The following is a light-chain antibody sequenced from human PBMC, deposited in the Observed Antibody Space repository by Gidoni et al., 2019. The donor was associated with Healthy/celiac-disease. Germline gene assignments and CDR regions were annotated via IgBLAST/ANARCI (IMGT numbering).Light chain of an antibody. V-gene: IGLV3-25*03. CDR1: ALPKQY. CDR3: QSADSSGTWV. CDR2: KDS. J-gene: IGLJ3*02. Sequence: SYALTQPPSVSVSPGQTARITCSGDALPKQYAYGYQQKPGQAPGLVIYKDSERPSGIPERFSGSSSGTTVTLNSSGVQAEDEADYYCQSADSSGTWVFGGGTKLTVL.